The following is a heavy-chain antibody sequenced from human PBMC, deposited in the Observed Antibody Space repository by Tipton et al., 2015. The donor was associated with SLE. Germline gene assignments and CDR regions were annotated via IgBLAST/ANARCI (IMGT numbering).Heavy chain of an antibody. CDR1: GDSISSGGYY. Sequence: TLSLTCTVSGDSISSGGYYWCWIRQYPGKGLEWIGYISYSGSTNYNSSLKSRLTISVDTSKNQFSLKLSSVTAADTAVYYCARDVGGYNTGWFPYYFDYWGQGTLVTVSS. D-gene: IGHD2-8*02. CDR2: ISYSGST. J-gene: IGHJ4*02. CDR3: ARDVGGYNTGWFPYYFDY. V-gene: IGHV4-31*03.